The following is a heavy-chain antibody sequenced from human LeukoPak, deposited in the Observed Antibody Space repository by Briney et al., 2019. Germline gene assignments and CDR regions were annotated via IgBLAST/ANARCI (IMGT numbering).Heavy chain of an antibody. V-gene: IGHV3-23*01. J-gene: IGHJ4*02. CDR3: AKGGYDYVEVAYFDF. CDR1: GFSLNNYA. Sequence: GGSLRLSCTASGFSLNNYAMTWVRQAPGKGLEWVSIIIASSGATFYADSVKGRFTISRDNSKNTLYLQMSSLRVEDTAVYYCAKGGYDYVEVAYFDFWGQGALVTVSS. CDR2: IIASSGAT. D-gene: IGHD5-12*01.